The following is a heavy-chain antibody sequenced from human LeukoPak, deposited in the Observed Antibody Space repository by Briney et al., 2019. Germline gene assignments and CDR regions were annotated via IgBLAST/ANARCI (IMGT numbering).Heavy chain of an antibody. CDR3: ARHPSTPDYGSGSQFGRGCWFDP. CDR1: GGSISSYY. D-gene: IGHD3-10*01. J-gene: IGHJ5*02. Sequence: SETLSLTCTVSGGSISSYYWSWIRQPPGMGLEWIGSIYYSGSTYYNPSLKSRVTISVDTSKNQFSLKLSSVTAADTAVYYCARHPSTPDYGSGSQFGRGCWFDPWGQGTLVTVSS. V-gene: IGHV4-59*05. CDR2: IYYSGST.